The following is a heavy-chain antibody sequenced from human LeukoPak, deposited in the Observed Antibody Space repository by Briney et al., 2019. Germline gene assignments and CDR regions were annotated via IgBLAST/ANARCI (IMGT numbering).Heavy chain of an antibody. CDR2: ISSDESST. J-gene: IGHJ4*02. Sequence: GGSLRLSCAASGFTFSNYWMHWVRQAPGKGLVWVSRISSDESSTTYADSVKDRFTISRNNAKNTLYLKMNTLRAEDTAIYFCARGGFTGTSCPYFDYWGQGTLVTVSS. V-gene: IGHV3-74*01. D-gene: IGHD2-2*01. CDR3: ARGGFTGTSCPYFDY. CDR1: GFTFSNYW.